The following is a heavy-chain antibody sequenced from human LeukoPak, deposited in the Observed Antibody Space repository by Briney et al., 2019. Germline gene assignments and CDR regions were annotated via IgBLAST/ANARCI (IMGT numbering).Heavy chain of an antibody. CDR3: AKVGYGDYYFDY. CDR1: GFTFSSYG. V-gene: IGHV3-33*06. Sequence: PGRSLRLSCAASGFTFSSYGMHWVRQAPGKGLEWVAVIWYDGSNKYYADSVKGRFTTSRDNSKNSLYLQMNSLRAEDTAVYYCAKVGYGDYYFDYWGQGTLVTVSS. J-gene: IGHJ4*02. D-gene: IGHD4-17*01. CDR2: IWYDGSNK.